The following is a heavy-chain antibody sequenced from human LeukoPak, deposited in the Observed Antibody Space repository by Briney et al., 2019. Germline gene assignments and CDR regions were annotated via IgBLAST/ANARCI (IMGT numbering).Heavy chain of an antibody. J-gene: IGHJ4*02. CDR3: ARDPRGAAAGTCDY. Sequence: ASVKVSCKASGYTFTSYAMHWVRQAPGQRLEWMGWINAGNGNTKYSQKFQGRVTITRDTSASTAYMELSSLRSEDTAVYYCARDPRGAAAGTCDYWGQGTLVTVSS. V-gene: IGHV1-3*01. CDR1: GYTFTSYA. CDR2: INAGNGNT. D-gene: IGHD6-13*01.